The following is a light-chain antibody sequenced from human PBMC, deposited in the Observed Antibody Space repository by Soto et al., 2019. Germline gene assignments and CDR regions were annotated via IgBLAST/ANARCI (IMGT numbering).Light chain of an antibody. CDR2: GAS. CDR1: QSISSN. Sequence: EIVMTQSPATLSVSPGERATLSCRASQSISSNLAWYQQKPGRAPRLLIYGASTRATGIPARFSGGGSGTEFTLTISRVEPEDFAVYYCQQYESSPHNFGPGTRVEI. V-gene: IGKV3-15*01. CDR3: QQYESSPHN. J-gene: IGKJ3*01.